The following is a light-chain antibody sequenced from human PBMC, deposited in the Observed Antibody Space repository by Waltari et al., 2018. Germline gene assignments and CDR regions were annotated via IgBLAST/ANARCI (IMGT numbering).Light chain of an antibody. J-gene: IGLJ3*02. CDR2: EVT. CDR1: SSDVGGYNF. V-gene: IGLV2-14*01. Sequence: QSALTQPASVSGSPGQSIPISCPGTSSDVGGYNFVSWYQQHPGKAPKLMIYEVTNRPSGVSNRFSGSKSGNTASLTISGLLAEDEADYYCCSYTTTTTVVFGGGTKLTVL. CDR3: CSYTTTTTVV.